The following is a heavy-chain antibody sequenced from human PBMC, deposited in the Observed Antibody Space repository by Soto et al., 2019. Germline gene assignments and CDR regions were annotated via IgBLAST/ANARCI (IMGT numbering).Heavy chain of an antibody. CDR2: IDTSGST. V-gene: IGHV4-4*07. J-gene: IGHJ4*02. Sequence: PSETLSLTCSVSGGSISTYYCHWIRQPAEKGLEWIGRIDTSGSTNYNPSLKSRVTMSVDTSKNRFSLKLSSVTAADSAVYYCARGGHDLWSGPFDYWGQGTPVTVSS. D-gene: IGHD3-3*01. CDR3: ARGGHDLWSGPFDY. CDR1: GGSISTYY.